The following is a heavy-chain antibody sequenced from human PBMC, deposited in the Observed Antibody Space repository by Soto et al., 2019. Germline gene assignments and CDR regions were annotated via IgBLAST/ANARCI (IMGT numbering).Heavy chain of an antibody. CDR2: INSDGSST. D-gene: IGHD3-10*01. V-gene: IGHV3-74*01. CDR3: ARERWTSGVGSWFDP. J-gene: IGHJ5*02. Sequence: PGGSLRLSCAASGFTFSSYWMHWVRQAPGKGLVWVSRINSDGSSTSYADSVKGRFTISRDNAKNTLYLQMNSLRAEDTAVYYCARERWTSGVGSWFDPWGQGTLVTVSS. CDR1: GFTFSSYW.